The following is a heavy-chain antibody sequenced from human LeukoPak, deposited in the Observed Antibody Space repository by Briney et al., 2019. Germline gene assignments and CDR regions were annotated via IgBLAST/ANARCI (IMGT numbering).Heavy chain of an antibody. Sequence: GGSLRLSCAASGFTFSSYWMSWVRQAPGKGLEWVANIKQDGSEKYYVDSVKGRFTISRDNAKNSLYLQMNSLRAEDTAVYYCARGREIFGVVIPYYYYMDVWGKGATVTVSS. D-gene: IGHD3-3*01. CDR2: IKQDGSEK. J-gene: IGHJ6*03. CDR3: ARGREIFGVVIPYYYYMDV. CDR1: GFTFSSYW. V-gene: IGHV3-7*01.